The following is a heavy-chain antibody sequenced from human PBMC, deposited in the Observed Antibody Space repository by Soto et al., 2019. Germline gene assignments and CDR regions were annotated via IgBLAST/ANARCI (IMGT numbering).Heavy chain of an antibody. CDR3: ASVLGGSWSPVDY. V-gene: IGHV4-4*02. J-gene: IGHJ4*02. CDR2: IYHGGST. Sequence: QVQLQESGPGLVKPSGTLSLTCAVSGGSISSSNWWSWVRQPPGKGLELIGEIYHGGSTNYNPSPKSRDTLTVAKTKHQFSLRLRSVTAADTAVYYCASVLGGSWSPVDYWGQGTLVTVSS. CDR1: GGSISSSNW. D-gene: IGHD6-13*01.